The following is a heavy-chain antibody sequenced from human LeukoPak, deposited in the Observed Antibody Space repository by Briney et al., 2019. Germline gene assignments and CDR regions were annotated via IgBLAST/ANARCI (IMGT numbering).Heavy chain of an antibody. Sequence: ASVKVSCKASGGTFSSYAISWVRQAPGQGLEWMGRIIPILGIANYAQKFQGRATITADKSTSTAYMELSSLRSEDTAVYYCARDLTGEAGYWGQGTLVTVSS. D-gene: IGHD7-27*01. V-gene: IGHV1-69*04. CDR3: ARDLTGEAGY. J-gene: IGHJ4*02. CDR1: GGTFSSYA. CDR2: IIPILGIA.